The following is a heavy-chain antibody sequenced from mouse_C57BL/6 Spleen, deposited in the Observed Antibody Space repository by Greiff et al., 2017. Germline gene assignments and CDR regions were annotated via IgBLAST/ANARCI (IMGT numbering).Heavy chain of an antibody. J-gene: IGHJ3*01. CDR3: ARSGGDYDPFAY. V-gene: IGHV1-54*01. CDR1: GYAFTNYL. CDR2: INPGSGGT. Sequence: VQLQQSGAELVRPGTSVKVSCKASGYAFTNYLIEWVKQRPGQGLEWIGVINPGSGGTNYNEKFKGKGTLTADKSSSTAYMQLSSLTSEDSAVYFCARSGGDYDPFAYWGQGTLVTVSA. D-gene: IGHD2-4*01.